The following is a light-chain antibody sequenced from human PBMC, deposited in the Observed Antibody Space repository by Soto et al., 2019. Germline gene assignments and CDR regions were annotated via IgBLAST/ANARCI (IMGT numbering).Light chain of an antibody. CDR3: AAWDDSLSGPVYV. CDR1: SSNIGSNY. V-gene: IGLV1-47*01. Sequence: QSALTQPPSASGTPGQRVTISCSGSSSNIGSNYVYWYQQLPGTAPKLLIYRNNQRPSGVPARFSGSKSGTSASLASSGLRSEDEADYYCAAWDDSLSGPVYVFGTGTKVTVL. J-gene: IGLJ1*01. CDR2: RNN.